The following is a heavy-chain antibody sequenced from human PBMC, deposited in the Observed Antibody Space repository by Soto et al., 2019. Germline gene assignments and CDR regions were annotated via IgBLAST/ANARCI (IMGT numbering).Heavy chain of an antibody. D-gene: IGHD3-3*01. CDR3: ARGQRMLRFLEWPHRNYYYYYGMEV. V-gene: IGHV3-33*01. CDR1: GFTFSSYG. Sequence: QAGGSLRLSCAASGFTFSSYGMHLVRQAPGKGLEWVAVIWYDGSNKYYADSVKGRFTISRDNSKNTLYLQMNSLRAEDTAVYYCARGQRMLRFLEWPHRNYYYYYGMEVWGEGTKVTVSP. CDR2: IWYDGSNK. J-gene: IGHJ6*04.